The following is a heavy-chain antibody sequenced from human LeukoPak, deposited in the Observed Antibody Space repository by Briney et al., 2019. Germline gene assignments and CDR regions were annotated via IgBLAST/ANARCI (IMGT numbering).Heavy chain of an antibody. CDR3: ARDRHWTNDWVFDY. D-gene: IGHD1/OR15-1a*01. J-gene: IGHJ4*02. CDR2: IYYNGYT. CDR1: GGSIGTYY. V-gene: IGHV4-59*01. Sequence: SETLSLTCTVSGGSIGTYYWSWIRQPPGKGLEWIGYIYYNGYTDYNPSLKSRVTISLHTSKNQFSLKLSSVNAADTAVYYCARDRHWTNDWVFDYWGQGSLVTVSS.